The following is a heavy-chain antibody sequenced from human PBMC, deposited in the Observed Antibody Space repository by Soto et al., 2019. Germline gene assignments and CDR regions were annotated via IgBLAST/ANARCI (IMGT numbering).Heavy chain of an antibody. V-gene: IGHV3-15*07. D-gene: IGHD3-22*01. CDR3: TTGVYYYDSSGYDDAFDI. J-gene: IGHJ3*02. Sequence: GGSLRLSCAASGFTFSNAWMNWVRQAPGKGLEWVGRIKSKTDGGTTDYAAPVKGRFTISRDDSKNTLYLQMNSLKTEDTAVYYCTTGVYYYDSSGYDDAFDIWGQGTMVTVSS. CDR1: GFTFSNAW. CDR2: IKSKTDGGTT.